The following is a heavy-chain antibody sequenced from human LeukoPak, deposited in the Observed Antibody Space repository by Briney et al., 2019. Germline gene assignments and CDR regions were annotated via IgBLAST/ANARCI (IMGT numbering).Heavy chain of an antibody. Sequence: GESLKISCKVSGYSFTSYCIGWVRQMPGKGLEWMGIIYPGDSGPTYSPSFQGQVTISVDKSINTAYLQWSSLQASDTAMYYCGMSGDRVPLQDDVFDVWSQGTMVTVST. CDR3: GMSGDRVPLQDDVFDV. D-gene: IGHD1-26*01. V-gene: IGHV5-51*01. CDR1: GYSFTSYC. J-gene: IGHJ3*01. CDR2: IYPGDSGP.